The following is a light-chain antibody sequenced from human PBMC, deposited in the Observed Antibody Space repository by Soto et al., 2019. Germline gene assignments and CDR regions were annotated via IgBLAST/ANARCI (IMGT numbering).Light chain of an antibody. Sequence: QSALTQPASVSGSPGQSITISCTGTSSDIGGYRYVSWYQQHPGKAPKLMISEISNRPSGVPNRFSGSKSGNTASLTISGLQDEDEADYYCSSYSSSSTYVVFGGGTKVTVL. CDR3: SSYSSSSTYVV. V-gene: IGLV2-14*01. CDR1: SSDIGGYRY. CDR2: EIS. J-gene: IGLJ2*01.